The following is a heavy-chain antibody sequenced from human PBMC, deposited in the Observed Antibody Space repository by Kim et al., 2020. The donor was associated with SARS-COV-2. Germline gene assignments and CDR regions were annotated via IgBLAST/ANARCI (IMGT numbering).Heavy chain of an antibody. CDR3: ARHDGGSDY. CDR2: INPDDSNT. J-gene: IGHJ4*02. Sequence: GESLKISCQGSGYTFRAYWIGWVRQMPGKGLEWIGMINPDDSNTRYSLSFQGQVTISADMSISTAYLQWSSLKASDTAMYYCARHDGGSDYWGQGTLVTVSS. D-gene: IGHD3-16*01. CDR1: GYTFRAYW. V-gene: IGHV5-51*01.